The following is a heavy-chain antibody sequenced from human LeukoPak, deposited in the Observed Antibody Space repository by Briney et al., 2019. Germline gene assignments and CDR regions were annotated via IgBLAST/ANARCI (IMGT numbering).Heavy chain of an antibody. D-gene: IGHD3-22*01. CDR2: ISGNGQQT. CDR1: GFTFSRSA. CDR3: AKDANYLDSSGYLIPFDY. J-gene: IGHJ4*02. Sequence: PGGSLRLSCSASGFTFSRSAMTWVRQLQGGGLEWVSSISGNGQQTYYGDSVKGRFSVSRDNSQNTLYLQMDSLRADDSALYYCAKDANYLDSSGYLIPFDYWGQGTLVTVSS. V-gene: IGHV3-23*01.